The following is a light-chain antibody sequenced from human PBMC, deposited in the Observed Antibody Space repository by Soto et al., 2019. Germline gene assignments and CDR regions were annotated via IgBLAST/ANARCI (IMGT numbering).Light chain of an antibody. Sequence: DIQMTQSPSSPSASVGDRVTITCRASQSISSYLNWYQQKPGKAPKLLIYDASTLESGVPSRFSGSRSGTEFTLTISSLQPDDFATYYCQQYNSYSWTFGQGTKVDI. CDR2: DAS. J-gene: IGKJ1*01. CDR3: QQYNSYSWT. V-gene: IGKV1-5*01. CDR1: QSISSY.